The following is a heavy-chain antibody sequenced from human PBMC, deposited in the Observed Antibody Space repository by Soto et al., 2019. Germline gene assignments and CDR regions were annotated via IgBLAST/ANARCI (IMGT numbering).Heavy chain of an antibody. CDR3: ARDPLDIVVVPAATPIYYYYGMDV. V-gene: IGHV3-33*01. CDR2: IWYDGSNK. D-gene: IGHD2-2*01. CDR1: GFTFSSYG. J-gene: IGHJ6*02. Sequence: QVQLVESGGGVVQPGRSLRLSCAASGFTFSSYGMHWVRQAPGKGLEWVAVIWYDGSNKYYADSVKGRFTISRDNSKNPLYLQMNSLRAEDTAVYYCARDPLDIVVVPAATPIYYYYGMDVWGQGTTVTVSS.